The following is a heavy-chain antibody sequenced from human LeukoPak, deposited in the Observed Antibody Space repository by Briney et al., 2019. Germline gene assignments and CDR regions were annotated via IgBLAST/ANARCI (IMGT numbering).Heavy chain of an antibody. D-gene: IGHD1/OR15-1a*01. Sequence: GGSLRLSCAASGFTFSDHYMDWVRQASGKGLEWVGRSSDKGNSYTTEYAASVKGRFTISRDDSENSLYLQMNSLKTEDTAVYYCARNGGNNCYFDLWGRGTLVTVSS. CDR1: GFTFSDHY. V-gene: IGHV3-72*01. J-gene: IGHJ2*01. CDR3: ARNGGNNCYFDL. CDR2: SSDKGNSYTT.